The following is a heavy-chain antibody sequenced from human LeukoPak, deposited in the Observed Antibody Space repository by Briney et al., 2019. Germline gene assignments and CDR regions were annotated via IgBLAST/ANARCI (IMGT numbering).Heavy chain of an antibody. CDR2: ISSSGSTI. Sequence: GGSLRLSCAASGFTFNNFAMSWIRQAPGKGLEWVSYISSSGSTIYYADSVKGRFTTSRDNARNSLYLQMNSLRAEDTAVYYCAGYCGGGTCNAAGYWGQGTLVTVSS. CDR1: GFTFNNFA. D-gene: IGHD2-15*01. V-gene: IGHV3-11*01. CDR3: AGYCGGGTCNAAGY. J-gene: IGHJ4*02.